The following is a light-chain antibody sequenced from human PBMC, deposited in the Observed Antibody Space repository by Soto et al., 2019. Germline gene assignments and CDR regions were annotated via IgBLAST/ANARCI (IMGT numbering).Light chain of an antibody. CDR1: QSVNNY. J-gene: IGKJ1*01. Sequence: EIVLTQSPGTLSLSPGERATLSCRASQSVNNYLAWYQQRPGQAPRLLIYDTSDRATGIPARFSGSGSGTDFTLTISSLEPEDFAVFYCQQRSIWPWTFGQGTKVEIK. V-gene: IGKV3-11*01. CDR3: QQRSIWPWT. CDR2: DTS.